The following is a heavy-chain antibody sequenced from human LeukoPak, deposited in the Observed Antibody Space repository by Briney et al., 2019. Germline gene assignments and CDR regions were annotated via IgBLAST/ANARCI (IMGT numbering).Heavy chain of an antibody. CDR2: IIPIFGTA. J-gene: IGHJ4*02. CDR3: ARSAQYSSGWYSFDY. V-gene: IGHV1-69*05. Sequence: ASVKVSCKASGGTFSSYAISWVRQAPGQGLEWMGTIIPIFGTANSAQKSQGRVTITTDESTSTAYMELSSLRSEDTAVYYCARSAQYSSGWYSFDYWGQGTLVTVSS. D-gene: IGHD6-19*01. CDR1: GGTFSSYA.